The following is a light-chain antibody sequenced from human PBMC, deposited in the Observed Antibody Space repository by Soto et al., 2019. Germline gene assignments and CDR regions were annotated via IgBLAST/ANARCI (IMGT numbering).Light chain of an antibody. V-gene: IGKV2-28*01. Sequence: EIVLTQSPLSLPVTPGEPASISCRSSQSLLHVNGKNYLDWYLQKPGQPPQLLIYLGSNRASGVPDRFSVSGSGTHFTLKIRRVEAEDVGVYYCMQALQTPYTFGQGTKLEIK. CDR1: QSLLHVNGKNY. J-gene: IGKJ2*01. CDR2: LGS. CDR3: MQALQTPYT.